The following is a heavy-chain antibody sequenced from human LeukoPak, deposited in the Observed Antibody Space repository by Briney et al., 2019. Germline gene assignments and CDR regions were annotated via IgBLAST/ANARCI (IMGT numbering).Heavy chain of an antibody. J-gene: IGHJ4*02. D-gene: IGHD2-15*01. CDR1: GFTVSSNY. Sequence: GGSLRLSCAASGFTVSSNYMSWVRQAPGKGLEWVSVIYSRGSTYYADSVKDRFTISIDNSKNTLYLQMNSLRAEDTAVYYCARDRYCSGGSCYPPGDWGQGTLVTVSS. CDR3: ARDRYCSGGSCYPPGD. CDR2: IYSRGST. V-gene: IGHV3-53*01.